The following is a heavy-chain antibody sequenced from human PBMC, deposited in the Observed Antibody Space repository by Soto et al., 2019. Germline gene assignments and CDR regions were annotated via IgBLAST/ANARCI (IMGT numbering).Heavy chain of an antibody. CDR3: AKQTAVAAPSYFDY. D-gene: IGHD6-19*01. CDR1: GFTFSVYA. J-gene: IGHJ4*02. Sequence: GGSLRLSCGASGFTFSVYAMTWVRQAPGKGLEWVSAISGNGGSTYYADSVKGRFTISRDNSKNTLYLQMNSLRAEDTALYYCAKQTAVAAPSYFDYWGQGTLVTVSS. CDR2: ISGNGGST. V-gene: IGHV3-23*01.